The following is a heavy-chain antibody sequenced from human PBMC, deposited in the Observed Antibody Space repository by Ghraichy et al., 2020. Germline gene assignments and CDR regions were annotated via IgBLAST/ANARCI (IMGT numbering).Heavy chain of an antibody. Sequence: GGSLRLSCAASGFTFSSYWMHWVRQAPGKGLVWVSRINSDGSSTSYADSVKGRFTISRDNAKNTLYLQMNSLRAEDTAVYYCARDPPRLDCTNGVCRNYYYGMDVWGQGTTVTVSS. CDR1: GFTFSSYW. V-gene: IGHV3-74*01. CDR2: INSDGSST. CDR3: ARDPPRLDCTNGVCRNYYYGMDV. D-gene: IGHD2-8*01. J-gene: IGHJ6*02.